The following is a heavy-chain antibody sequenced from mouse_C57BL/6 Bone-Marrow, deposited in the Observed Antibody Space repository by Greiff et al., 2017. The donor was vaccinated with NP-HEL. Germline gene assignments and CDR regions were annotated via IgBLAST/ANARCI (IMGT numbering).Heavy chain of an antibody. V-gene: IGHV1-55*01. D-gene: IGHD2-3*01. Sequence: QVHVKQPGAELVKPGASVKMSCKASGYTFTSYWKTWLKQRPGQGLEWIEETYPGSGSTNYNEKFKSKATLTVDTSSSTAYMQLSSLTSEDSAVYYCARRDDGYFYAMDYWGQGTSVTVSS. CDR1: GYTFTSYW. J-gene: IGHJ4*01. CDR3: ARRDDGYFYAMDY. CDR2: TYPGSGST.